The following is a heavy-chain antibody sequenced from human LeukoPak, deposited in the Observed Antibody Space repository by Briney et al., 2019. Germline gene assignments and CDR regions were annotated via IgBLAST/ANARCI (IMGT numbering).Heavy chain of an antibody. CDR1: GFTLSSAR. CDR2: IKTKTDGGTP. J-gene: IGHJ4*02. Sequence: GGSLRLSCVASGFTLSSARMSWVRQAPGKGLEWVGRIKTKTDGGTPDYAAPVKGRFTISRDDSRNTLYLQMNSLKTEDTAVYYCTTYRVGEQWMIPNYWGQGTLVTVSS. D-gene: IGHD6-19*01. V-gene: IGHV3-15*01. CDR3: TTYRVGEQWMIPNY.